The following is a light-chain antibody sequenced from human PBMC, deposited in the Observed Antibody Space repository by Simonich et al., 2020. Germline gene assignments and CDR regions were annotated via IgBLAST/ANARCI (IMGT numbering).Light chain of an antibody. CDR2: EDS. CDR1: VMAKKY. CDR3: YSTDSSGNHRV. Sequence: SYELTQPSSVSVSPGQTARITCSGDVMAKKYDLWFQQKPGQAPVQFIYEDSKRPSGIPERFSGASSWTMATLTISGAQVEEEADYYCYSTDSSGNHRVFGGGTKLTVL. J-gene: IGLJ2*01. V-gene: IGLV3-10*01.